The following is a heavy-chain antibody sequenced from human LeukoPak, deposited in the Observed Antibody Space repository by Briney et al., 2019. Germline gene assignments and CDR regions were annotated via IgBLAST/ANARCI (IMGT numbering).Heavy chain of an antibody. J-gene: IGHJ4*02. CDR3: AKTSGWPYYFDY. D-gene: IGHD6-19*01. V-gene: IGHV3-23*01. CDR2: ITADGGST. CDR1: GFTFSSYA. Sequence: PGGSLRLSCAASGFTFSSYAMTWVRQAPGKGLEWVSGITADGGSTFYADSVKGRFTTSRDNSKNTVYLQVDSLRAEDAAEYYCAKTSGWPYYFDYWGQGTLVTVSS.